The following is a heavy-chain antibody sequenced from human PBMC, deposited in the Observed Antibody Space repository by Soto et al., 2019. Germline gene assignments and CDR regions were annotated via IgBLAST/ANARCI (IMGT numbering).Heavy chain of an antibody. CDR3: ARGSGYSSLGWFDP. CDR2: ISYDGSNK. J-gene: IGHJ5*02. Sequence: QVQLVESGGGVVQPGRSLRLSCAASGFTFSSYAMHWVRPAPGKGLEWVAVISYDGSNKYYADSVKGRFTISRDNSKNTLYLPMNSLRAEDTAVYYCARGSGYSSLGWFDPWGQGTLVPVSS. V-gene: IGHV3-30-3*01. CDR1: GFTFSSYA. D-gene: IGHD6-19*01.